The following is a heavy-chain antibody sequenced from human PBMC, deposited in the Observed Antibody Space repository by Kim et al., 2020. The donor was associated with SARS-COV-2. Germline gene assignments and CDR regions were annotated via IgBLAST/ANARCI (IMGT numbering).Heavy chain of an antibody. D-gene: IGHD6-13*01. V-gene: IGHV4-30-2*04. CDR3: ARVRKGKQLVKGGYYFDY. Sequence: KSRVTISVDTSKNQFSLKLSSVTAADTAVYYCARVRKGKQLVKGGYYFDYWGQGTLVTVSS. J-gene: IGHJ4*02.